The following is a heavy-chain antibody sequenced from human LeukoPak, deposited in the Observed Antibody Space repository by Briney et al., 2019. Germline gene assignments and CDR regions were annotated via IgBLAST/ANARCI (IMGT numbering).Heavy chain of an antibody. CDR1: GFTFSSYG. CDR3: AKQAAAGYYYYYYMDV. CDR2: ISYDGSNK. J-gene: IGHJ6*03. Sequence: GGSLRLSCAASGFTFSSYGMHWVRQAPGKGLEWVAAISYDGSNKYYADSVKGRFTISRDNSKNTLYLQMNSLRAEDTAVYYCAKQAAAGYYYYYYMDVWGKGTTVTVSS. D-gene: IGHD6-13*01. V-gene: IGHV3-30*18.